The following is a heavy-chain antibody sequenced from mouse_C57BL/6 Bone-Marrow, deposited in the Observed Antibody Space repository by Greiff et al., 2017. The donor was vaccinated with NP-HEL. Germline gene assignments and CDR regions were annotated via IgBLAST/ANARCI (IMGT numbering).Heavy chain of an antibody. V-gene: IGHV1-59*01. CDR1: GYSFTSYW. CDR2: IDPSDSYT. Sequence: VQLQQPGAELVRPGTSVKLSCKASGYSFTSYWMHWVKQRPGQGLEWIGVIDPSDSYTNYNQKFKGKATLTVDTSSSTAYMQLSSLTSEDSAVYYCARTVYDGYLFDYWGQGTTLTVSS. D-gene: IGHD2-3*01. J-gene: IGHJ2*01. CDR3: ARTVYDGYLFDY.